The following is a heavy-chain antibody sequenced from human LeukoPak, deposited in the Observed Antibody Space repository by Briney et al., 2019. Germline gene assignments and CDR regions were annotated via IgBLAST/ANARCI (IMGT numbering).Heavy chain of an antibody. CDR3: ARGGDIVVVPAAMIY. CDR1: GGTFSSYA. CDR2: IIPIFGTA. Sequence: ASVKVSCTASGGTFSSYAISWVRQAPGQGLEWMGGIIPIFGTANYAQKFQGRVTITADESTSTAYMELSSLRSEDTAVYYCARGGDIVVVPAAMIYWGQGTLVTVSS. D-gene: IGHD2-2*01. V-gene: IGHV1-69*13. J-gene: IGHJ4*02.